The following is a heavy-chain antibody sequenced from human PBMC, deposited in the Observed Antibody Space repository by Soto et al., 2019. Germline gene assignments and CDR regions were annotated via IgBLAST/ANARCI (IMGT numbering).Heavy chain of an antibody. J-gene: IGHJ4*02. Sequence: QVQLQESGPGLVKPSETLSLTCSVSGASISSYYWSWIRQPPGKGLEWIGYIHYSGSTRYNPSLKSRLTISIDTSKNHFSLKLSSVTAADTAVYYCARGIAAPDRGQGTLVTVSS. CDR2: IHYSGST. D-gene: IGHD6-13*01. CDR1: GASISSYY. V-gene: IGHV4-59*01. CDR3: ARGIAAPD.